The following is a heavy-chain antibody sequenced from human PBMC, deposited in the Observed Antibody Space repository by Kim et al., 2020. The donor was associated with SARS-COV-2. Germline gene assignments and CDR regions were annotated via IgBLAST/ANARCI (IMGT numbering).Heavy chain of an antibody. Sequence: GGSLRLSCAASGFTFSSYAISWVRQAPGKGLERVSALSGSGGSTYYADSVKVRFTISRDNSKNTLYLQMNSLRAEDTAVYYCAKGLRYCSGGSCYSCGDWCHGTLFTVAS. J-gene: IGHJ4*01. CDR3: AKGLRYCSGGSCYSCGD. D-gene: IGHD2-15*01. V-gene: IGHV3-23*01. CDR1: GFTFSSYA. CDR2: LSGSGGST.